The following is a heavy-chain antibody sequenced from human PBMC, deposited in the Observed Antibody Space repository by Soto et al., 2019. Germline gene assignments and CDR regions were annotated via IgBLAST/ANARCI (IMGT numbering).Heavy chain of an antibody. CDR3: ARLPLYRQLGLSL. J-gene: IGHJ3*01. Sequence: EVQLVESGGGLVQPGGSLRLSCAASGFTFSSYSMNWVRQAPGKGLEWVSYISSSSSTIYYADSVKGRFTISRDNAKNSLYLQMNSLRDVDTAVYYCARLPLYRQLGLSLWGQGTMVTVSS. V-gene: IGHV3-48*02. D-gene: IGHD6-6*01. CDR2: ISSSSSTI. CDR1: GFTFSSYS.